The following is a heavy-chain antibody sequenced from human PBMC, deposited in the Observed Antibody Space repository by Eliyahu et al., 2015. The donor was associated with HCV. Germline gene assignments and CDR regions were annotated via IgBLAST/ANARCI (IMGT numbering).Heavy chain of an antibody. J-gene: IGHJ4*02. Sequence: QVQLVQSGAXVKKPGSSVXXSCKASGGTFSSYTISWVRQAPGQGLEWMGRIIPILGIANYAQKFQGRVTITADKSTSTAYMELSSLRSEDTAVYYCAREETDFDYWGQGTLVTVSS. CDR2: IIPILGIA. V-gene: IGHV1-69*08. CDR3: AREETDFDY. CDR1: GGTFSSYT.